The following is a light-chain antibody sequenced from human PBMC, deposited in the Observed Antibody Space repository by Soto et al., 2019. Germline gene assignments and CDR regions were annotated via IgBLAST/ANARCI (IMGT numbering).Light chain of an antibody. J-gene: IGKJ3*01. CDR2: SAS. Sequence: AIQMTQSPSSLSASVGDRVTITCRASQDIRNDLAWYQQKPGKAPKLLIYSASTLQSGVPSRFSCSGSGTDFTLTISSLQPEDFATYHCLQDHNFLTFGPGTKVDIK. CDR1: QDIRND. CDR3: LQDHNFLT. V-gene: IGKV1-6*01.